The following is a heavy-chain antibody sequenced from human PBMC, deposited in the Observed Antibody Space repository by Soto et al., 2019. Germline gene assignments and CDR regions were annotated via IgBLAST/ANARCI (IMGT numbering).Heavy chain of an antibody. CDR3: ARGYSSSYHWFDP. CDR2: INHSGST. CDR1: GGSFSGYY. V-gene: IGHV4-34*01. D-gene: IGHD6-13*01. Sequence: SETLSLTCAVYGGSFSGYYWSWIRQPPGKGLEWIGEINHSGSTNYNPSLKSRVTISVDTSKNQFSLRLSSVTAADTAVYYCARGYSSSYHWFDPWGQGTLVTVSS. J-gene: IGHJ5*02.